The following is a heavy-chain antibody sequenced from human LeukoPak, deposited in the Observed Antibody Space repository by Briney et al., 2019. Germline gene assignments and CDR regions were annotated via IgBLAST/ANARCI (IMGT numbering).Heavy chain of an antibody. CDR2: IYYSGST. D-gene: IGHD3-22*01. CDR3: ARLENYYDSSGYYPHFDY. CDR1: GGSISSSSYY. J-gene: IGHJ4*02. Sequence: SETLSLTCTVSGGSISSSSYYWGWIRQRPGKGLEWIGSIYYSGSTYCNPSLKSRVTISVDTSKNQFSLKLSSVTAADTAVYYCARLENYYDSSGYYPHFDYWGQGTLVTVSS. V-gene: IGHV4-39*01.